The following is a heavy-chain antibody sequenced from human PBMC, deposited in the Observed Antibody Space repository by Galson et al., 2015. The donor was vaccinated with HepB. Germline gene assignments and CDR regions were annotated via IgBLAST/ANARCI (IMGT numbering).Heavy chain of an antibody. CDR1: GFTFSSYA. D-gene: IGHD6-19*01. CDR2: ISYDGSNK. Sequence: SLRLSCAAPGFTFSSYAMHWVRQAPGKGLEWVAVISYDGSNKYYADSVKGRFIISRDNSKNTLYLQMNSLRAEDTAVYYCARERSSGWDYFDYWGQGTLVTVSS. J-gene: IGHJ4*02. V-gene: IGHV3-30*04. CDR3: ARERSSGWDYFDY.